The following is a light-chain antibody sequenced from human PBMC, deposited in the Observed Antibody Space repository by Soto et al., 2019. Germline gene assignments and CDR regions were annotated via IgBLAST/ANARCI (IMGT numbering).Light chain of an antibody. CDR2: GAS. CDR1: QSVRSNF. J-gene: IGKJ1*01. CDR3: QRYDSLRT. V-gene: IGKV3-20*01. Sequence: EIVLRQSPGTLSLSPGEGATLSCRASQSVRSNFLAWYQQKPGQAPRLLIYGASNRATGIPDRFSGSGSGTDFTLTITRLEPEDFAMYYCQRYDSLRTFGQGTKVDIK.